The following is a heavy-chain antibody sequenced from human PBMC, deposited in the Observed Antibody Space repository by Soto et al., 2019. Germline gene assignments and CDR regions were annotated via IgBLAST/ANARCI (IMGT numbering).Heavy chain of an antibody. Sequence: GASVKVSCKASGYTFTGYYMHWVRQAPGQGLEWMGWINPNSGGTNYAQKFQGRVTMTRDTSISTAYMELSRLRSDDTAVYYCARVGGRYCSSTSCRRFDPWGQGTLVTVSS. CDR3: ARVGGRYCSSTSCRRFDP. D-gene: IGHD2-2*01. CDR2: INPNSGGT. J-gene: IGHJ5*02. CDR1: GYTFTGYY. V-gene: IGHV1-2*02.